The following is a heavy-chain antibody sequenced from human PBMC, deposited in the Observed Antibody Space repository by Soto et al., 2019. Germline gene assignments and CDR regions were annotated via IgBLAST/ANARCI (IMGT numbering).Heavy chain of an antibody. CDR1: GGSFSGYY. V-gene: IGHV4-34*01. CDR3: ARRVVPAAIGY. CDR2: INHSAGT. J-gene: IGHJ4*02. D-gene: IGHD2-2*01. Sequence: QVQLQQWGAGLLKPSETLSLTCAVYGGSFSGYYWSWIRQPPGKGLEWIGEINHSAGTNYSPSLNSRVTISIDTSKNQFSLKLNSVTAADTAVYFCARRVVPAAIGYWGQGMLVTVSP.